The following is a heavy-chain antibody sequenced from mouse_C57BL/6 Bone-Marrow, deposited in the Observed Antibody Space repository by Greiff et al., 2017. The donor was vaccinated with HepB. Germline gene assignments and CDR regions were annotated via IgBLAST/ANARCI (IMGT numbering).Heavy chain of an antibody. CDR2: IDPENGDT. Sequence: EVQLQQYGAELVRPGASVKLSCTASGFNIKDDYMHWVKQRPEQGLEWIGWIDPENGDTEYASKFQGKATITADTSSNTAYLQLSSLTSEDTAVYYCTTSYGSSSAYWGQGTLVTVSA. V-gene: IGHV14-4*01. D-gene: IGHD1-1*01. CDR3: TTSYGSSSAY. CDR1: GFNIKDDY. J-gene: IGHJ3*01.